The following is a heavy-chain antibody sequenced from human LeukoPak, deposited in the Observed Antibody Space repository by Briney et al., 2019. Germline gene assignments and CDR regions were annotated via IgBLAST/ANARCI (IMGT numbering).Heavy chain of an antibody. CDR2: IYYSGST. CDR3: ARQEDDYGDSCFDY. CDR1: GGSISSSSYY. J-gene: IGHJ4*02. Sequence: SQTLSLTCAVSGGSISSSSYYWGWIRQPPGTGLEWIGSIYYSGSTYYNPSLKSRVTISVDTSKNQFSLKLSSVTAADTAVYYCARQEDDYGDSCFDYWGQGTLVTVSS. D-gene: IGHD4-17*01. V-gene: IGHV4-39*01.